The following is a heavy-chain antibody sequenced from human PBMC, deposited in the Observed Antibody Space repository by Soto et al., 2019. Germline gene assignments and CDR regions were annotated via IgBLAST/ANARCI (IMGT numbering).Heavy chain of an antibody. CDR1: GGTFSSYA. CDR3: ARESGELELHYLYGTEIWWFDP. D-gene: IGHD1-7*01. V-gene: IGHV1-69*13. CDR2: IIPIFGTA. Sequence: ASVKVSCKASGGTFSSYAISWVRQAPGQGLEWMGGIIPIFGTANYAQKFQGRVTITADESTSTAYMELSSLRSEDTAVYYCARESGELELHYLYGTEIWWFDPWGQGTLGTV. J-gene: IGHJ5*02.